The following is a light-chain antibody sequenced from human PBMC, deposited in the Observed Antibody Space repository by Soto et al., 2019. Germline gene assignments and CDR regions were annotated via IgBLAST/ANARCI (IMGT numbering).Light chain of an antibody. J-gene: IGKJ4*01. Sequence: EIVLTQSPATLSLSPGERDTLSCRASQSVDSYLAWYQQKPGQAPRLLIYDASNRATGIPARFSGSGSGTDFTLTISTLEPEDFAVYYCQQRSNWPLTFGGGTKVEIK. V-gene: IGKV3-11*01. CDR1: QSVDSY. CDR3: QQRSNWPLT. CDR2: DAS.